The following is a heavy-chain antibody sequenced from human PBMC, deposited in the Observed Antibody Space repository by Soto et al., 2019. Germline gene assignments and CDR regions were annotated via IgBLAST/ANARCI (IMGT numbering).Heavy chain of an antibody. Sequence: GGSLRLSCAASGFTFSSYAMSWVRQAPGKGLEWVSAISGSGGSTYYADSVKGRFTISRDNSKNTLYLQMNSLRAEDTAVYYCARPPGGQFIVVVPAAIGAFDIWGQGTMVTVSS. CDR3: ARPPGGQFIVVVPAAIGAFDI. V-gene: IGHV3-23*01. J-gene: IGHJ3*02. CDR2: ISGSGGST. D-gene: IGHD2-2*02. CDR1: GFTFSSYA.